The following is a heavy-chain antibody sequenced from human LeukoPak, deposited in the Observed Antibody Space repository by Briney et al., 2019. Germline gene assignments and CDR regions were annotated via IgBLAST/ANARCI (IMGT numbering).Heavy chain of an antibody. V-gene: IGHV4-34*01. D-gene: IGHD4-11*01. CDR3: AREGRLPFDY. Sequence: SETLSLTCAVYGGSFSGYYWSWIRQPPGKGLEWIGEINHSGSTNYNPSLKSRVTISVDTSKKQFSLKLSSVTAADTAVYYCAREGRLPFDYWGQGTLVTVSS. J-gene: IGHJ4*02. CDR2: INHSGST. CDR1: GGSFSGYY.